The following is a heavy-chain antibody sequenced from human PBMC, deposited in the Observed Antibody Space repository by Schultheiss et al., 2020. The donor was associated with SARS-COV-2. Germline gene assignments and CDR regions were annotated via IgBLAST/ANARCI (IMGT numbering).Heavy chain of an antibody. CDR2: ISGSGAST. V-gene: IGHV3-23*01. Sequence: GGSLRLSCAASGFTFDDYAMHWVRQAPGKGLEWVSGISGSGASTYYADSVKGRFTISRDNSKNTLYLQMNSLRAEDTAVYYCARAKQLGYYYGMDVWGQGTTVTVSS. CDR1: GFTFDDYA. CDR3: ARAKQLGYYYGMDV. J-gene: IGHJ6*02. D-gene: IGHD6-6*01.